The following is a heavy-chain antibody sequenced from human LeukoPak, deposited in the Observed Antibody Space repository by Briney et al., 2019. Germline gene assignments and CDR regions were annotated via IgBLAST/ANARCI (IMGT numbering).Heavy chain of an antibody. V-gene: IGHV1-69*01. D-gene: IGHD5-12*01. J-gene: IGHJ6*02. CDR3: AQYSGYDSLYYYGMDV. CDR1: GGTFSSYA. Sequence: SVKVSCKASGGTFSSYAISWVRQAPGQGLEWMGGIIPIFGTANYAQKFQGRVTITADESTSTAYMELSSLRSEDTTVYYCAQYSGYDSLYYYGMDVWGQGTTVTVSS. CDR2: IIPIFGTA.